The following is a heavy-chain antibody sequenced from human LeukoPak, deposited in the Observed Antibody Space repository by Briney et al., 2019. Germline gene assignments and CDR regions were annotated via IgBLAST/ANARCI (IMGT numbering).Heavy chain of an antibody. J-gene: IGHJ4*02. CDR2: INHSGST. Sequence: SETLSLTCAVYGGSFSGYYWSWIRQPPGKGLEWIGEINHSGSTNYNPSLKSRVTISVDTSKNQFSLKLSSVTAADTAVYYCAGLKSGFDYWGQGTLVTVSS. CDR1: GGSFSGYY. CDR3: AGLKSGFDY. V-gene: IGHV4-34*01. D-gene: IGHD1-1*01.